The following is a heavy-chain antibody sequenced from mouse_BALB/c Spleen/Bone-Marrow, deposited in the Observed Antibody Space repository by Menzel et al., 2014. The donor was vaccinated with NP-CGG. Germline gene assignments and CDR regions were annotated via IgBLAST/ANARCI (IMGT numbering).Heavy chain of an antibody. Sequence: EVKLVESGGGLVKPGGSLKLSCAASGFTFSSYSMSWVRQTPEKRLEWVATISSGGHYTYYPDSVKGRFTISRDNAKNTLYLQMSSLESEDTAMYYCSKDGGYDYSYYFDYWGQGTTLTVSS. CDR1: GFTFSSYS. V-gene: IGHV5-6-4*01. D-gene: IGHD2-4*01. CDR3: SKDGGYDYSYYFDY. CDR2: ISSGGHYT. J-gene: IGHJ2*01.